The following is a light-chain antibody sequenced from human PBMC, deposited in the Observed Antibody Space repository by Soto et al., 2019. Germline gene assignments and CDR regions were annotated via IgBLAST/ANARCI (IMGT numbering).Light chain of an antibody. CDR1: RSDIGSDNY. Sequence: SVLTQPASVSGSPGQSITISCSGTRSDIGSDNYVAWYKQFPGTTPKILIYGVSNRPSGVSSRFSGSKSGNSASLTISGLQAEDEADYYCISYAGSRTSYVFGSGTQVTVL. J-gene: IGLJ6*01. CDR2: GVS. V-gene: IGLV2-14*01. CDR3: ISYAGSRTSYV.